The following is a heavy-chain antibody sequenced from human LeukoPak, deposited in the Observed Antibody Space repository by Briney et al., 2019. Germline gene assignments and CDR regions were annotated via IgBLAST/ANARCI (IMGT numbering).Heavy chain of an antibody. CDR3: ARRDTFGGPDY. V-gene: IGHV5-51*01. Sequence: GESLKISCKGSGYSFATYWIGWVRQMPGKGLEWMGIIYPGDFDTRYSPSFQGQVTMSADKSIRTAYLQWSSLKASDTGMYYCARRDTFGGPDYWGQGTLVTVSS. CDR2: IYPGDFDT. D-gene: IGHD3-16*01. CDR1: GYSFATYW. J-gene: IGHJ4*02.